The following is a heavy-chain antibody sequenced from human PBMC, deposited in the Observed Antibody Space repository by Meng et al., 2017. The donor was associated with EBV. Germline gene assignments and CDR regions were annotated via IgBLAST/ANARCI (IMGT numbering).Heavy chain of an antibody. J-gene: IGHJ5*02. D-gene: IGHD6-13*01. CDR1: GFSLSTSGGG. Sequence: QITFQAPAPTLGQPTQTLTLTSTLSGFSLSTSGGGVGWIRQPPGKALEWLALIYWDDDKRYSPSLKSRLTITKDTSKNQVVLTMTNMDPVDTATYYCAHRRDEYSSSWYGWFDPWGQGTLVTVSS. CDR2: IYWDDDK. V-gene: IGHV2-5*02. CDR3: AHRRDEYSSSWYGWFDP.